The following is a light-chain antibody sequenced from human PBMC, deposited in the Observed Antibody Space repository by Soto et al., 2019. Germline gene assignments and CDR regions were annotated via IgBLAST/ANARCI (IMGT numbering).Light chain of an antibody. J-gene: IGKJ4*01. CDR2: AAS. CDR3: QKCKVAPFT. V-gene: IGKV1-27*01. Sequence: ILMTQSPSSLSAFVGDRVTITCRASQDIGNFLAWYQQKPGKVPKLLIYAASTLQSGVPSRFIGSGSGTDFTFTINSLQPEDVATYYCQKCKVAPFTFGGGTKVEIK. CDR1: QDIGNF.